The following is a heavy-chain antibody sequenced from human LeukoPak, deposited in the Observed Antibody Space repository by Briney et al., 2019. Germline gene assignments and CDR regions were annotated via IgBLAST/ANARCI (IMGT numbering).Heavy chain of an antibody. D-gene: IGHD6-19*01. J-gene: IGHJ3*01. CDR2: IRSKAKSYAT. Sequence: GGSLRLSCAASGFTFSGSAMHWVRQAAGKGLEWVGRIRSKAKSYATAYAASVKGRFTISRDYSKNTAYLQMNSLKTEDTAVYYCTQRSAAQANSSVWYEIGGQGTIVTVSA. CDR1: GFTFSGSA. CDR3: TQRSAAQANSSVWYEI. V-gene: IGHV3-73*01.